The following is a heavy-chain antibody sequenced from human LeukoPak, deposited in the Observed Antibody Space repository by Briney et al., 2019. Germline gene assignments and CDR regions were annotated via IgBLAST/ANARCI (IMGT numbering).Heavy chain of an antibody. V-gene: IGHV3-9*03. CDR1: GCTFDDYA. D-gene: IGHD2-8*02. CDR2: ISWNSGSI. CDR3: AKDEFVASDFTGAFDI. Sequence: GGSLRLSCAASGCTFDDYAMHWVRHAPGKGLEWVSGISWNSGSIDYADSVKGRFTISRDNAKNSLYLQMNSLRAEDMALYYCAKDEFVASDFTGAFDIWGQGTMVTVSS. J-gene: IGHJ3*02.